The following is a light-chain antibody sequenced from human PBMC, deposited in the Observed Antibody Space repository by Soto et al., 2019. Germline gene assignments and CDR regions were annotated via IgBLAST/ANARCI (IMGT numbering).Light chain of an antibody. J-gene: IGKJ4*01. V-gene: IGKV4-1*01. CDR2: RAS. CDR3: QQYFSAHLT. CDR1: QSLLNSANDKIH. Sequence: DIVMTQSPASPAVSLGERATINCKSSQSLLNSANDKIHLAWYQQKPGQPPKLLIWRASTRDSGVPDRFSGSGSGTDFTLTINSLQAEDVATYYCQQYFSAHLTFGGGTKVEI.